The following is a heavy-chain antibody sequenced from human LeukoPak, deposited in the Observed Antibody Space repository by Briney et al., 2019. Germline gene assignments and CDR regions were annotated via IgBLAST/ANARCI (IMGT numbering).Heavy chain of an antibody. J-gene: IGHJ4*02. CDR3: ITPLPYSAQ. D-gene: IGHD2-21*01. CDR1: GFIFNNAW. Sequence: GGSLRLSCAASGFIFNNAWMNWVRQAPGKELEWVGRIKSKTDGGTTHYAAPVKGRFTVSRDDSKNTLYLQMNSLKTEDTAVYYCITPLPYSAQGGQGTLVTVSS. V-gene: IGHV3-15*07. CDR2: IKSKTDGGTT.